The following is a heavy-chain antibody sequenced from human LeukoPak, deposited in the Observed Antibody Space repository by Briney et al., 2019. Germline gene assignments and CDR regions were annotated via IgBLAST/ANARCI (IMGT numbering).Heavy chain of an antibody. CDR3: AKGGKYDILTGYRRSGLLGDF. Sequence: PGGTLRLSCVAAGFTFRSYGMSWVRQAPGKGLEWVSVISTSGDYTYHADSVKGRFIISRDNSKNTLFLQMNSLRPEDTAVYYCAKGGKYDILTGYRRSGLLGDFWGQGTLVTVSS. D-gene: IGHD3-9*01. CDR2: ISTSGDYT. CDR1: GFTFRSYG. J-gene: IGHJ4*02. V-gene: IGHV3-23*01.